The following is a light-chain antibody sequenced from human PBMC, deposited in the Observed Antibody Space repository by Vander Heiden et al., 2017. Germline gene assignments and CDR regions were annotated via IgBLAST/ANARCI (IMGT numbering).Light chain of an antibody. CDR2: GAS. Sequence: EIVLTQSPGTLSLSPGERATLSCRASQSVSSSYLAWYQQKPGQAPRLLIYGASSRATGIPDRFSGSGSGTDFTLTISRLEPEDFAVYYSQQGETFGQGTKVEIK. CDR1: QSVSSSY. J-gene: IGKJ1*01. CDR3: QQGET. V-gene: IGKV3-20*01.